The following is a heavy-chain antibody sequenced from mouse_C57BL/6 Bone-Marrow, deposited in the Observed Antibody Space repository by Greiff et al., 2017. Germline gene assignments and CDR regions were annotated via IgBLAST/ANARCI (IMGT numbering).Heavy chain of an antibody. D-gene: IGHD1-1*01. CDR3: ARHEDRVLLLDY. J-gene: IGHJ2*01. CDR2: FYPGSGSI. Sequence: VQLQQSGPELVKPGASVKISCKASGYAFTEYTIHWVKQRSGQGLEWIGWFYPGSGSIKYNEKFKDKATLTADKSSSTVYMALSRLTSEDSAVYFCARHEDRVLLLDYWGQGTTLTVSS. CDR1: GYAFTEYT. V-gene: IGHV1-62-2*01.